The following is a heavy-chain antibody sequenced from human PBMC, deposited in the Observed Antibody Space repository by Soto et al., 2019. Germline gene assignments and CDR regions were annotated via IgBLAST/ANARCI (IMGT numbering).Heavy chain of an antibody. J-gene: IGHJ4*02. CDR1: GYTFTGYF. CDR2: INPNSGDT. Sequence: QVQLVQSEAEVKKPGASVKVSCKASGYTFTGYFVHWVRQAPGQGLEWMGWINPNSGDTNYAQKFQGRVTLTTDTSTNTAYMELRSLTSDDTAVYYCARDEGGYDILTGYYKAHHFDYWGQGVLVTVSS. D-gene: IGHD3-9*01. V-gene: IGHV1-2*02. CDR3: ARDEGGYDILTGYYKAHHFDY.